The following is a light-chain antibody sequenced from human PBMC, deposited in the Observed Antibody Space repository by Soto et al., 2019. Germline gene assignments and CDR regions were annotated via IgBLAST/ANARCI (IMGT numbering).Light chain of an antibody. CDR2: VGS. CDR3: LEAVQAPRS. Sequence: DIVMTQSPLSLPVTPGEPASISCRSSQSLLHDNGYHYLGWYLQTPGQSPQLLIYVGSNRASGVSDRCRGSASGKDFTLKISRVAAEDAGIYCCLEAVQAPRSLGQGTKV. J-gene: IGKJ1*01. CDR1: QSLLHDNGYHY. V-gene: IGKV2-28*01.